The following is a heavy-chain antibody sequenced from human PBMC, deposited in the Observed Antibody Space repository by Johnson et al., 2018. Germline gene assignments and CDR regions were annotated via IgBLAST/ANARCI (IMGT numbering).Heavy chain of an antibody. J-gene: IGHJ6*02. CDR1: GGTFSSYT. Sequence: QVQLQESGAEVKKPGSSVKVSCKASGGTFSSYTISWVRQAPGQGLAWMGAIIPVFGTTNYAQKFQGRVTITADESTSTIYMELSSLTSDDTAVYYWGRDDIVLVTVPQDYNGMDVWGQGTTVTVSS. CDR3: GRDDIVLVTVPQDYNGMDV. CDR2: IIPVFGTT. V-gene: IGHV1-69*01. D-gene: IGHD2-21*02.